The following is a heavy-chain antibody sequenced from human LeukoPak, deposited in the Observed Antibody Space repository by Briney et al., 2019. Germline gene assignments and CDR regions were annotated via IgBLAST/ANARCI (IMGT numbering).Heavy chain of an antibody. CDR3: ARESTMIVVVPHPDFDY. CDR2: ISSGSSNI. V-gene: IGHV3-48*01. Sequence: PGGSLRLSCAASGFTLSSYNMNWVRQAPGKGLEWVSYISSGSSNILYADSVKGRFTISRDNSKNTLYLQMNSLRAEDTAVYYCARESTMIVVVPHPDFDYWGQGTLVTVSS. D-gene: IGHD3-22*01. J-gene: IGHJ4*02. CDR1: GFTLSSYN.